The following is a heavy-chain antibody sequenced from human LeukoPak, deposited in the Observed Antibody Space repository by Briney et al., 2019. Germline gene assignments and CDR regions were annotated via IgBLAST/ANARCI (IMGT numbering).Heavy chain of an antibody. CDR1: GGTFSSYA. J-gene: IGHJ4*02. Sequence: GASVKVSCKASGGTFSSYAISWVRQAPGQGLEWMGWMNPNSGNTGYAQKFQGRVTMTRNTSISTAYMELSSLRSEDTAVYYCARDRYDYGDYGVYWGQGTLVTVSS. V-gene: IGHV1-8*02. D-gene: IGHD4-17*01. CDR2: MNPNSGNT. CDR3: ARDRYDYGDYGVY.